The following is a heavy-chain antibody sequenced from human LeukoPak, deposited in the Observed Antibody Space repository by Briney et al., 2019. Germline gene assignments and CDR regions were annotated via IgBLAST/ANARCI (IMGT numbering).Heavy chain of an antibody. J-gene: IGHJ4*02. CDR3: TMIEWERWRG. CDR1: RFTFSSYT. Sequence: GGSLRLSCAASRFTFSSYTMHWVRQAPGKGLEWVAIISYDGSSKYYADSVKGRFTLSRDNSKNMLYLQMNSLRAEDTAVYYCTMIEWERWRGWGQGTLVTVSS. D-gene: IGHD1-26*01. V-gene: IGHV3-30*04. CDR2: ISYDGSSK.